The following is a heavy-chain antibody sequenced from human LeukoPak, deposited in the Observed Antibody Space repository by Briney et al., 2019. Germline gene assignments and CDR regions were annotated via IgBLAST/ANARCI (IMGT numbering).Heavy chain of an antibody. CDR1: GFTFSSYG. CDR2: IWYDGSNK. CDR3: ARVGLYDSSGYYPIYYYYYGMDV. D-gene: IGHD3-22*01. J-gene: IGHJ6*02. Sequence: GGSLRLSCAASGFTFSSYGMHWVRQAPGKGLEWVAVIWYDGSNKYYADSVKGRFTISRDNSKNTLYLQMNSLRAEDTAVYYCARVGLYDSSGYYPIYYYYYGMDVWGQGTTVTVSS. V-gene: IGHV3-33*01.